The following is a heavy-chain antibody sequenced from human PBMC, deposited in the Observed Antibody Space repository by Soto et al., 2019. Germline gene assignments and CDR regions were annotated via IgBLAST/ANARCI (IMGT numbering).Heavy chain of an antibody. V-gene: IGHV4-34*01. Sequence: SETLSLTCAVYGGSFSGYYWSWIRQPPGKGLEWILEINHSGSNNYNPSLKSRVTISVETYKNQFSLKLSSVTAADTAVYYCARASEAFRDCSGGSCYLRPYFHXWGQATLVAVSX. CDR1: GGSFSGYY. CDR3: ARASEAFRDCSGGSCYLRPYFHX. J-gene: IGHJ4*02. D-gene: IGHD2-15*01. CDR2: INHSGSN.